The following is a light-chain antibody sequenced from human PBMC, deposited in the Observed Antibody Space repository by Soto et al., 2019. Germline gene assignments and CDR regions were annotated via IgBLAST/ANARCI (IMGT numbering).Light chain of an antibody. V-gene: IGLV1-44*01. CDR2: NYN. CDR1: SSNIGSNT. J-gene: IGLJ1*01. Sequence: SASGTPGQRVTISCSGSSSNIGSNTVNWYQQLPGTAPKLLIYNYNQRPSGVPDRFSGSKSGTSASLAISGLQSEDEADYYCAAWDDSLNGLVFGTGTKVTVL. CDR3: AAWDDSLNGLV.